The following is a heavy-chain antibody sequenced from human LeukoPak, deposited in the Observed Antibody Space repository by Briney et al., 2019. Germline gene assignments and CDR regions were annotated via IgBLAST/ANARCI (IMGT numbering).Heavy chain of an antibody. CDR1: GGTFSSYA. D-gene: IGHD3-22*01. Sequence: ASVKVSCKASGGTFSSYAISWVRQAPGQGLEWMGWISAYNGNTNYAQKLQGRVTMTTDTSTSTAYMELRSLRSDDTAVYYCARALYYYDSSGYRDDAFDIWGQGTMVTVSS. CDR2: ISAYNGNT. CDR3: ARALYYYDSSGYRDDAFDI. J-gene: IGHJ3*02. V-gene: IGHV1-18*01.